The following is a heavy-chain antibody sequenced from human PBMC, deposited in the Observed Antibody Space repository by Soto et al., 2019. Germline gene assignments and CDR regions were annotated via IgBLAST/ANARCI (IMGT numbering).Heavy chain of an antibody. V-gene: IGHV3-30*18. CDR3: AKDQDCSSTSCYPRWGNYYYYGMDV. J-gene: IGHJ6*02. Sequence: GGSLRLSCAASGFTFSSYGMHWVRQAPGKGLEWVAVISYDGSNKYYADSVKGRFTISRDNSKNTLYLQMNSLRAEDTAVYYCAKDQDCSSTSCYPRWGNYYYYGMDVWGQGTTVTVSS. CDR1: GFTFSSYG. D-gene: IGHD2-2*01. CDR2: ISYDGSNK.